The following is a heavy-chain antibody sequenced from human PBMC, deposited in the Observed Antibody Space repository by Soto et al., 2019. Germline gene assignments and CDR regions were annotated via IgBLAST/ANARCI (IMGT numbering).Heavy chain of an antibody. Sequence: EVHLVESGGGLIQPGGSLRLSCAASGFTVGNNYMNWVRQAPGKGLEWVSLMYSGGGTYYADSVKGRFTMSRDSSKNTLYLQLTSLRAAATAMYYCTTSPSVGVWGQGTTVTVSS. CDR2: MYSGGGT. J-gene: IGHJ6*02. CDR3: TTSPSVGV. CDR1: GFTVGNNY. V-gene: IGHV3-53*01. D-gene: IGHD6-19*01.